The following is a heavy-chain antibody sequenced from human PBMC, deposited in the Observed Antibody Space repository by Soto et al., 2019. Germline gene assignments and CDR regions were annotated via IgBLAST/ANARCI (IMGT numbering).Heavy chain of an antibody. D-gene: IGHD2-8*01. CDR1: GYAFSNNF. CDR2: INPTTGLT. CDR3: ARALRNGYFYGMDI. Sequence: WASVKVSCKASGYAFSNNFMHWVLQAPAQGLEWMGVINPTTGLTSNAQKFQGRITMTSDTSSSTAYMELSSLRSEDTAVYYCARALRNGYFYGMDIWGQGTTVTVSS. V-gene: IGHV1-46*01. J-gene: IGHJ6*02.